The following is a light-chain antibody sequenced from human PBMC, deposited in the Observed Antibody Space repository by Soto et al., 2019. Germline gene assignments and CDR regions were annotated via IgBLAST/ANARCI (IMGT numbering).Light chain of an antibody. J-gene: IGKJ2*01. V-gene: IGKV3-20*01. CDR2: GAF. Sequence: EIVLTQSPGTLSLSPGEGATLSCRASQSVSSNNLAWYQQKPGRAPRLLIYGAFNRASDIPHRFSGSGSGTDFTLTISRLEPEDFAVYYCQQFGSSPPYTFGQGTWLEIK. CDR1: QSVSSNN. CDR3: QQFGSSPPYT.